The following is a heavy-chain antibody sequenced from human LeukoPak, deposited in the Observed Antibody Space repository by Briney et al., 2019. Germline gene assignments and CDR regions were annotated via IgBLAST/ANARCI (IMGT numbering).Heavy chain of an antibody. D-gene: IGHD6-19*01. CDR1: GGSFSSYF. J-gene: IGHJ4*02. CDR2: LSYSGST. Sequence: SETLSLTCAVSGGSFSSYFWSWIRQPPGKGLEWIGYLSYSGSTNYNPSLKSRVTISLDTSRNQLSLQLSSVTAADTAVYYCARGVGKYSSNLDYWGQGTLVTVSS. V-gene: IGHV4-59*01. CDR3: ARGVGKYSSNLDY.